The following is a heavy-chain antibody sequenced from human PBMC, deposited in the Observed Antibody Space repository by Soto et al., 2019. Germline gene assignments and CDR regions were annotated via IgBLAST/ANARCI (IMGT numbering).Heavy chain of an antibody. J-gene: IGHJ6*02. V-gene: IGHV4-39*02. CDR1: GGSISSSSYY. CDR3: AREAARGFNGMDV. D-gene: IGHD5-12*01. CDR2: IYYSGST. Sequence: SETLSLTCTVSGGSISSSSYYWGWIRQPPGKGLEWIGSIYYSGSTYYNPSLKSRVTISVDTSKNQFSLKLSSVTAADTAVYYCAREAARGFNGMDVWGQGTTVTVSS.